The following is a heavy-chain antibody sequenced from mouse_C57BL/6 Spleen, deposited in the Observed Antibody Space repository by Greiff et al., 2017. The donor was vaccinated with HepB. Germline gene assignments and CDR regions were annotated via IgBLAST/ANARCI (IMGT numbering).Heavy chain of an antibody. J-gene: IGHJ2*01. Sequence: VQLQQPGTELVKPGASVKLSCKASGYTFTSYWMHWVKQRPGQGLEWIGNINPSNGGTNYNEKFKSKATLTVDKSSSTAYMQLSSLTSEDSAVYYCARSGYYYGSSSYYFDYWGQGTTLTVSS. CDR3: ARSGYYYGSSSYYFDY. V-gene: IGHV1-53*01. CDR1: GYTFTSYW. D-gene: IGHD1-1*01. CDR2: INPSNGGT.